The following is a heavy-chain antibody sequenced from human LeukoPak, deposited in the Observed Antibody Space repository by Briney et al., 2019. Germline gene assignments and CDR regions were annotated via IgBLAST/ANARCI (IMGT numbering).Heavy chain of an antibody. D-gene: IGHD5-12*01. CDR3: ARAERGYSGPYNWFDP. Sequence: SETLSLTCTVSGGSISSYYWSWIRQPAGKGLEWIGRIYTSGSTNYNPSLKSRVTMSVDTSKNQFSLKLSSVAAADTAVYYCARAERGYSGPYNWFDPWGQGTLVTVSS. CDR1: GGSISSYY. CDR2: IYTSGST. V-gene: IGHV4-4*07. J-gene: IGHJ5*02.